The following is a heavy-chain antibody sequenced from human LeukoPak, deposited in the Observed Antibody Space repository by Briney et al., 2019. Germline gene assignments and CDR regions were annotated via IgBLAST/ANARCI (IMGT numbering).Heavy chain of an antibody. CDR2: IYYSRST. CDR1: GGSISSGDYY. D-gene: IGHD3-10*01. V-gene: IGHV4-30-4*01. J-gene: IGHJ4*02. Sequence: SETLSLTCTVSGGSISSGDYYWSWIRQPPGKGLEWIGYIYYSRSTYYNPSLKSRVTISVDTSKNQFSLKLSSVTAADTAVYYCARDLNGLLWFGEFKDWGQGTLVTVSS. CDR3: ARDLNGLLWFGEFKD.